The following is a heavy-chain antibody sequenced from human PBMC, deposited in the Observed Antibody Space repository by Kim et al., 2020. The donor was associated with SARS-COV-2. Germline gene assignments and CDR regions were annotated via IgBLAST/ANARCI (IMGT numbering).Heavy chain of an antibody. CDR3: ARYSSSKYYYYYMDV. J-gene: IGHJ6*03. Sequence: SETLSLTCTVSGGSISSSSYYWGWIRQPPGKGLEWIGSIYYSGSTYYNPSLKSRVTISVDTSKNQFSLKLSSVTAADTAVYYCARYSSSKYYYYYMDVWG. V-gene: IGHV4-39*01. D-gene: IGHD6-6*01. CDR2: IYYSGST. CDR1: GGSISSSSYY.